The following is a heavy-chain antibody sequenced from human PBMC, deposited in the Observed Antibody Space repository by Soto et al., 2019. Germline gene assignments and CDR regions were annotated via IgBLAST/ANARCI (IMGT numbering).Heavy chain of an antibody. D-gene: IGHD6-19*01. CDR3: AAVAGPSYYSYGMDV. J-gene: IGHJ6*02. CDR2: INAGNGNT. Sequence: QVQLVQSGAEVKKPGASVKVSCKASGYTFTSYAMHWVRQAPGQRLEGMGWINAGNGNTKYSQKFQSRVTITRDTSASTAYMELSSLRSEDTAVYYCAAVAGPSYYSYGMDVWGQGTTVTVSS. CDR1: GYTFTSYA. V-gene: IGHV1-3*01.